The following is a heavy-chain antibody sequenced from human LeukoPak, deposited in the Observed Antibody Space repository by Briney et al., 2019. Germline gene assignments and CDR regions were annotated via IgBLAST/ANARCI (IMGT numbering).Heavy chain of an antibody. CDR1: GFTFSSYT. CDR2: IYSGGST. D-gene: IGHD3-22*01. Sequence: GSLRLSCAASGFTFSSYTMSWVRQAPGKGLEWVSVIYSGGSTYYADSVKGRFTISRDNSKNTLYLQMNSLRDEDTAVYYCARDRADGGGYRRESDYWGQGTLVTVSS. J-gene: IGHJ4*02. V-gene: IGHV3-53*01. CDR3: ARDRADGGGYRRESDY.